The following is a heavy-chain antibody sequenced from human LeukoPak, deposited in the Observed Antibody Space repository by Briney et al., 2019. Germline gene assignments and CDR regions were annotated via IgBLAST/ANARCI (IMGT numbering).Heavy chain of an antibody. Sequence: PRGSLRLSCAASGFTFSTYAMNWVRHAPGKGLEWVSSICSNGGSTYYADSVKGRFTISRDNSKNTLFLQMNSLRDEDSAVYYCAKKAYCGGDCYSATSLDYWGQGTLVTVSS. CDR3: AKKAYCGGDCYSATSLDY. CDR2: ICSNGGST. CDR1: GFTFSTYA. V-gene: IGHV3-23*01. J-gene: IGHJ4*02. D-gene: IGHD2-21*02.